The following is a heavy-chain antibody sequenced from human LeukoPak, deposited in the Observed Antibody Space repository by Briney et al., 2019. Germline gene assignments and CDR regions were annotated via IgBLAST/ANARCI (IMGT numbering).Heavy chain of an antibody. Sequence: GASLKISCQRSGSIFTSYWIGWARRLPGKGLEWMGIIYPGDSDTRYSPSFQGQVTISADKSISTAYLQWSSLKAPDTAMYYCASQHYYDSSGYSGATAWGQGTMVTVSS. CDR3: ASQHYYDSSGYSGATA. V-gene: IGHV5-51*01. CDR1: GSIFTSYW. D-gene: IGHD3-22*01. J-gene: IGHJ3*01. CDR2: IYPGDSDT.